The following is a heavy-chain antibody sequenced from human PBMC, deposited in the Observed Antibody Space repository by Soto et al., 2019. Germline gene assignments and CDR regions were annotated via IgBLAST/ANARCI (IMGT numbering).Heavy chain of an antibody. J-gene: IGHJ6*02. D-gene: IGHD6-13*01. V-gene: IGHV4-34*01. CDR3: ARAFRYTAPDRGRAAGYYYYYGMDV. CDR1: GGSFSGYY. Sequence: PSETLSLTCAVYGGSFSGYYWSWIRQPPGKGLEWIGEINHSGSTNYNPSLKSRVTISVDTSKNQFSLKLSSVTAADTAVYYCARAFRYTAPDRGRAAGYYYYYGMDVWGQGTTVTVSS. CDR2: INHSGST.